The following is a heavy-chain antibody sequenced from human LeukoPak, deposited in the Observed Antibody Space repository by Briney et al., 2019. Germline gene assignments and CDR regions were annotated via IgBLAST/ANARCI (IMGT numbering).Heavy chain of an antibody. V-gene: IGHV1-2*02. Sequence: GASVKVSCKPSGYTFTVSYIHWVRQAPGVGLQWMGWISPNNGDTKYAEDFQDRVTMTRDTSISTAYMELTGLTPDDTAVYYCVRSPIGASAYWGRGTLVTVSS. CDR1: GYTFTVSY. CDR2: ISPNNGDT. J-gene: IGHJ4*02. CDR3: VRSPIGASAY. D-gene: IGHD3-10*01.